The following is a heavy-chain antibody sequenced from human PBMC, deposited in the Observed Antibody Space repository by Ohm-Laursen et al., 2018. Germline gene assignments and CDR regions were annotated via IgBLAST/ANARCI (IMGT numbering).Heavy chain of an antibody. Sequence: SLRLSCSASGFTVSNNYMSWVRQAPGKGLEWVSVIYSGDGTNYADSVKGRFTISRDNSKSTLYLQMNSLRAEDTAVYYCARSIKDYGDYGWGQGTLVTVSS. CDR2: IYSGDGT. CDR1: GFTVSNNY. D-gene: IGHD4-17*01. CDR3: ARSIKDYGDYG. V-gene: IGHV3-53*01. J-gene: IGHJ4*02.